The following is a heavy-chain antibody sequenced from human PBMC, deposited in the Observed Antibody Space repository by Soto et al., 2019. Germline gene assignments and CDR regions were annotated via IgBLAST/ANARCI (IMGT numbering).Heavy chain of an antibody. CDR3: AKSVGYCSGGSCYPTRDGMDV. CDR2: ISYDGSNK. CDR1: GFTFSSYG. V-gene: IGHV3-30*18. Sequence: QVQLVESGGGVVQPGRSLRLSCAASGFTFSSYGMHWVRQAPGKGLEWVAVISYDGSNKYYADSVKGRFTISRDNSKNTLYLHMSSLRAEDTAVYYCAKSVGYCSGGSCYPTRDGMDVWGQGTTVTVSS. D-gene: IGHD2-15*01. J-gene: IGHJ6*02.